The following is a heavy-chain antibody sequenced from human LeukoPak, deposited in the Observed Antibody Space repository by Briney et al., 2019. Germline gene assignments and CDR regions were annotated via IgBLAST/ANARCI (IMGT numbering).Heavy chain of an antibody. V-gene: IGHV1-46*01. J-gene: IGHJ6*02. CDR3: ARDLHLYCSSTSCYDGDYYYYGMDV. D-gene: IGHD2-2*01. Sequence: ASVKVSCKASGYTFTSYYMHWVRQAPGQGLEWMGIINPSGGSTSYAQKFQGRVTMTRDTSTSTVYMELSSLRSEDTAVYYCARDLHLYCSSTSCYDGDYYYYGMDVWGQGTTVTVSS. CDR1: GYTFTSYY. CDR2: INPSGGST.